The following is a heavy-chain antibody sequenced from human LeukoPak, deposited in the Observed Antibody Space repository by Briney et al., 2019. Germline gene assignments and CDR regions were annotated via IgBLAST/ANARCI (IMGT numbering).Heavy chain of an antibody. D-gene: IGHD6-19*01. CDR2: IYSGGST. CDR3: AKDPVGWSPATS. V-gene: IGHV3-53*01. CDR1: GFTVSSNY. Sequence: GGSLRLSCAASGFTVSSNYMSWVRQAPGKGLEWVSVIYSGGSTYYADSVKGRFTISRDNSKNTLYLQMNSLRAEDTAVYYCAKDPVGWSPATSWGQGTMVAVSS. J-gene: IGHJ3*01.